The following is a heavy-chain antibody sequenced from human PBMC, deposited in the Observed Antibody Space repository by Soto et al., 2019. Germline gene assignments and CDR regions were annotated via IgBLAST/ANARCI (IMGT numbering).Heavy chain of an antibody. Sequence: QLLESGGGLVQPGGSLRLSCAASGFTFSSYSMNWVRQAPGKGLQWVATVGGGGDNIFYADSVKGRFTISRDDSRHMGVLQRNSRRPEDTAVYFCAKRDSGSGRSPPLINYWGQGTLVTVSS. J-gene: IGHJ4*02. V-gene: IGHV3-23*01. CDR2: VGGGGDNI. D-gene: IGHD3-10*01. CDR1: GFTFSSYS. CDR3: AKRDSGSGRSPPLINY.